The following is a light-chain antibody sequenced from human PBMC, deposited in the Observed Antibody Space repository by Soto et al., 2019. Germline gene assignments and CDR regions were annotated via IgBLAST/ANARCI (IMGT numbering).Light chain of an antibody. CDR1: QSINSC. V-gene: IGKV1-39*01. CDR2: AAS. Sequence: DVQMTQSPSSLSASVGDRVTITCRASQSINSCLNLYQQKPGKAPKLLIYAASNLQSGVPSRFSGSESGTDFILTISSLQPEDFATYYCQQIYVAPVTFGQGTKVEIK. CDR3: QQIYVAPVT. J-gene: IGKJ1*01.